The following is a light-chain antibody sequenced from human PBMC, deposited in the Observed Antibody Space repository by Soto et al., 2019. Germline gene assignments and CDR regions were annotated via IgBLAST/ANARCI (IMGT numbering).Light chain of an antibody. CDR1: QDITND. CDR2: EAS. J-gene: IGKJ4*01. CDR3: QQYDNVPLT. V-gene: IGKV1-33*01. Sequence: DLQMTQSPSSLSASVGDRVTITCQASQDITNDLNWYQQKPGKAPKVLIYEASNLETGVPSRFSGSGSGTDFTFTISSLQPEDIATYFCQQYDNVPLTFGEGTKVEIK.